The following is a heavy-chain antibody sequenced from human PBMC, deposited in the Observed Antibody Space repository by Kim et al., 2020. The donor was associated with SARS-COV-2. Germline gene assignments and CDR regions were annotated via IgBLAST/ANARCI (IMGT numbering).Heavy chain of an antibody. CDR1: GGTFSSYA. V-gene: IGHV1-69*04. J-gene: IGHJ4*02. CDR3: ASSYHDYVWGSYNFDY. CDR2: IIPILGIA. Sequence: SVKVSCKASGGTFSSYAISWVRQAPGQGLEWMGRIIPILGIANYAQKFQGRVTTTADKSTSTAYMELSSLRSEDTAVYYCASSYHDYVWGSYNFDYWGQ. D-gene: IGHD3-16*01.